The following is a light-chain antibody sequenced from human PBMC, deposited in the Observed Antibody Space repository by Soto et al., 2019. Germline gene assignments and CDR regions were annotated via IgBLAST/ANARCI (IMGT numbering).Light chain of an antibody. V-gene: IGKV3-15*01. CDR2: GAS. CDR3: PQYNNWPRT. J-gene: IGKJ1*01. CDR1: QSVGSD. Sequence: DIVMTQSPGSLSVSPGERVTLSGRASQSVGSDLAWYQQKPGQAPRLLRYGASTRETGIPARFSGSGAGTECTRPISSLQSEDVEVDYCPQYNNWPRTFGQGTQVDIK.